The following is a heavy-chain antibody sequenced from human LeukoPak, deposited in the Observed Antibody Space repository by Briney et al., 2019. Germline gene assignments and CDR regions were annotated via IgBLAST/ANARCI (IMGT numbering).Heavy chain of an antibody. J-gene: IGHJ6*03. CDR3: ARGYCSSTSCYYYYYYMDV. CDR2: VYGSGNT. Sequence: PSQTLSLTCTVSGASISSGNYYWSWIRQPAGKTLEWIGRVYGSGNTNYNPSLKSRVTISVDTSKNQFSLKLSSVTAADTAVYYCARGYCSSTSCYYYYYYMDVWGKGTTVTVSS. D-gene: IGHD2-2*01. CDR1: GASISSGNYY. V-gene: IGHV4-61*02.